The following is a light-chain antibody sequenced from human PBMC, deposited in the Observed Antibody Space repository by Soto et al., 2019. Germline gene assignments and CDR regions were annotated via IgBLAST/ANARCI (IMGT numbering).Light chain of an antibody. CDR1: QSLVSSDGNTY. J-gene: IGKJ4*01. CDR3: MQGTHWPIT. CDR2: KLS. Sequence: DVVMTQSPLSLPVTLGQPASISCRSSQSLVSSDGNTYLNWFQQRPGQSPMRLIYKLSNRDSGVTDRFSVSGSGTDFTLKIRSEEAEDVGVYYCMQGTHWPITFGGGTKVEIK. V-gene: IGKV2-30*01.